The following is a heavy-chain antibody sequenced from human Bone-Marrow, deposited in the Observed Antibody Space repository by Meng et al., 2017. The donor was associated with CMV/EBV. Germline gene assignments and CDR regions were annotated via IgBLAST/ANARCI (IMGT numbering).Heavy chain of an antibody. CDR1: GGSISSYY. Sequence: SETLSLTCTVSGGSISSYYWSWIRQPAGKGLEWIGRIYTSGSTNYNPSLKSRVTMSVDTSKNQFSLKLSSVTAADTAVYYCARDQVGGSGFRYYYYGMDVWGQGTTVTVSS. J-gene: IGHJ6*02. CDR3: ARDQVGGSGFRYYYYGMDV. D-gene: IGHD6-19*01. CDR2: IYTSGST. V-gene: IGHV4-4*07.